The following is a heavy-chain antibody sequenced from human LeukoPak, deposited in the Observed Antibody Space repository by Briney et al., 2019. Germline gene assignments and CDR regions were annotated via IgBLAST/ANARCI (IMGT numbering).Heavy chain of an antibody. Sequence: PGGSLRLSCVASGFTFSSYAMSWVRQAPGKGLVWVSRINGDDTSTSYADSVKGRFTISRDNAKNTLYLQMNSLRAEDTAVYYCARGRHPYTYGPFDYWGQGNLVTVSS. V-gene: IGHV3-74*01. CDR3: ARGRHPYTYGPFDY. D-gene: IGHD5-18*01. CDR2: INGDDTST. J-gene: IGHJ4*02. CDR1: GFTFSSYA.